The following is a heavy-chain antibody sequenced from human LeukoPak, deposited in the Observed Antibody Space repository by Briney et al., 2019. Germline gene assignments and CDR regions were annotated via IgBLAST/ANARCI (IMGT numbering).Heavy chain of an antibody. CDR2: ISGSGGST. D-gene: IGHD1-26*01. CDR3: ATSSSGYSGPLRAFDI. Sequence: PSETLSLTCIVSGYSISSGYYWGWVRQAPGKGLEWVSAISGSGGSTYYADSVKGRFTISRDNSKNTLYLQMNSLRAEDTAVYYCATSSSGYSGPLRAFDIWGQGTMVTVSS. J-gene: IGHJ3*02. CDR1: GYSISSGYY. V-gene: IGHV3-23*01.